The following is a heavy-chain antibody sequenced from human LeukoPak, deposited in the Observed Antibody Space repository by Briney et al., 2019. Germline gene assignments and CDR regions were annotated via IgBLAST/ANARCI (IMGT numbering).Heavy chain of an antibody. CDR1: GFTFGNYA. Sequence: PGGSLRLPCAASGFTFGNYAMNWVRQAPGKGLEWVSAISGSGGSTYYADSVKGRFTISRDNSKNTLYLQMNSLRAEDTAVYYCAKVSSSSPSFDYWGQGTLVTVSS. CDR3: AKVSSSSPSFDY. CDR2: ISGSGGST. V-gene: IGHV3-23*01. J-gene: IGHJ4*02. D-gene: IGHD6-6*01.